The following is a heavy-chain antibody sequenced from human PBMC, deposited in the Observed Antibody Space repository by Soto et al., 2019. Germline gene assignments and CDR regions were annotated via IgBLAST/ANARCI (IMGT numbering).Heavy chain of an antibody. V-gene: IGHV3-7*04. CDR2: INPDGRDE. CDR1: GLPFSSHY. Sequence: EVHLVESGGGLVQPWGSLRLSCAASGLPFSSHYMRWIRQAPGRGLEWVAKINPDGRDEQYADSVRGRSTVSRDNTKNLVFLQLKGLRVEGTAVYSCARETAWRLDHWGQGKLV. D-gene: IGHD2-21*02. J-gene: IGHJ4*02. CDR3: ARETAWRLDH.